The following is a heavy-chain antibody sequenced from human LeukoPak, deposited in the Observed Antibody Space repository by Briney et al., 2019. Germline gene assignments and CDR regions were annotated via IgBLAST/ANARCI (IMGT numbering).Heavy chain of an antibody. CDR2: MNPNSGNT. CDR3: ARTLTTVTTYDAFDI. CDR1: GYTFTGYY. J-gene: IGHJ3*02. V-gene: IGHV1-8*03. D-gene: IGHD4-17*01. Sequence: ASVKVSCKASGYTFTGYYMHWVRQAPGQGLEWMGWMNPNSGNTGYAQKFQGRVTITRNTSISTAYMELSSLRSEDTAVYYCARTLTTVTTYDAFDIWGQGTMVTVSS.